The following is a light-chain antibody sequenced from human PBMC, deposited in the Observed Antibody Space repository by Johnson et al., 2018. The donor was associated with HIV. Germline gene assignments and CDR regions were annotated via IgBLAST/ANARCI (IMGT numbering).Light chain of an antibody. CDR2: DNN. Sequence: QSVLTQPPSVSAAPGQKVTISCSGSSSNIGNNYLSWYQHLPGTAPRLLIYDNNKRPSGLPDRFSGSKSGTSATLGITGLQTGDEADYYCGTWDSSLSALYVFVTGTKVTVL. CDR1: SSNIGNNY. J-gene: IGLJ1*01. V-gene: IGLV1-51*01. CDR3: GTWDSSLSALYV.